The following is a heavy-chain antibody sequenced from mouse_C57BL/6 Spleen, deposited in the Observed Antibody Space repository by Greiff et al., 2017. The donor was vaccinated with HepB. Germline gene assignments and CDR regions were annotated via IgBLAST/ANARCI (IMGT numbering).Heavy chain of an antibody. J-gene: IGHJ4*01. CDR2: ISSGSSTI. D-gene: IGHD1-1*01. CDR1: GFTFSDYG. CDR3: ASPLLLRYYAMDY. Sequence: VQLKESGGGLVKPGGSLKLSCAASGFTFSDYGMHWVRQAPEKGLEWVAYISSGSSTIYYADTVKGRFTISRDNAKNTLFLQMTSLRSEDTAMYYCASPLLLRYYAMDYWGQGTSVTVSS. V-gene: IGHV5-17*01.